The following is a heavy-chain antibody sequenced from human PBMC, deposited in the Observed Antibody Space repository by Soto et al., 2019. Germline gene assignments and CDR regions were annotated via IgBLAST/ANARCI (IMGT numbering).Heavy chain of an antibody. CDR2: IHYTGRT. Sequence: PSETLSLTCTVSGGSISSGGYYWSWIRQHPGKGPEWIGYIHYTGRTYYNPSLKSRITLSVDTSKNQFSLKLSSVTAADTAVYFCARVFGDPNDYDSSGYSLKDAFDMWGQGTMVTVSS. D-gene: IGHD3-22*01. J-gene: IGHJ3*02. CDR3: ARVFGDPNDYDSSGYSLKDAFDM. CDR1: GGSISSGGYY. V-gene: IGHV4-30-4*08.